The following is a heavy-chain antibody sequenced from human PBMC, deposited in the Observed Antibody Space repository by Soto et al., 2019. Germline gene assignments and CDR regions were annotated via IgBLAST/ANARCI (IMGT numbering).Heavy chain of an antibody. Sequence: GGSLRLSCAASGFTFSDYYMSWILQAPGKGLEWVSYISSSSSYTNYADSVKGRFTISRDNAKNSLYLQMNSLRAEDTAVYYCARDWTEYYYDSSGYYGWFDPWGQGTLVTVSS. D-gene: IGHD3-22*01. V-gene: IGHV3-11*06. J-gene: IGHJ5*02. CDR3: ARDWTEYYYDSSGYYGWFDP. CDR1: GFTFSDYY. CDR2: ISSSSSYT.